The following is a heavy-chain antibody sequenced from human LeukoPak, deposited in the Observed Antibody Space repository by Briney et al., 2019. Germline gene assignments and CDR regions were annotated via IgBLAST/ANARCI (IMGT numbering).Heavy chain of an antibody. V-gene: IGHV4-59*01. CDR2: IYYSGNT. J-gene: IGHJ4*02. Sequence: SETLSLTCTVSGGSISSYYWSLIRQSPEKGLEWIGYIYYSGNTNYNPSLKSRVTILVDASKNQFSLNLSSVTAADTAVYYCAATPNPYDIDFWGQGSLVTVSS. D-gene: IGHD5-12*01. CDR3: AATPNPYDIDF. CDR1: GGSISSYY.